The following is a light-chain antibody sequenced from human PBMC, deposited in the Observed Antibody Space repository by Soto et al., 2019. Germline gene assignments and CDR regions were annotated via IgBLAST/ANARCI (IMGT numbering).Light chain of an antibody. CDR1: SSDVGAYNL. Sequence: QSVLTQPASVSGSPGQSITISCSGTSSDVGAYNLVSWYQQYPGKAPQLMIYEVATRPSGVSNRFSASQSGNTASLTISGLQAEDEAEYYCSSYAGSAEVFGTGTKLTVL. J-gene: IGLJ1*01. V-gene: IGLV2-23*02. CDR3: SSYAGSAEV. CDR2: EVA.